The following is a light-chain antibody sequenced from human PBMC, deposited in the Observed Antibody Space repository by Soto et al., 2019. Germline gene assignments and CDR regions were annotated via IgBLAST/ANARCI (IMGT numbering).Light chain of an antibody. J-gene: IGLJ2*01. CDR1: SSDVGGYNY. V-gene: IGLV2-14*01. Sequence: QSALTQPASVSGSPGQSITISCTGTSSDVGGYNYVSGYQQHPGKAPKLMIYDVSNRHSGVSNRFSGSKSGNTASLTSSGLQAEDEADYYCSSYTSSSTDVVFGGGTKLTVL. CDR2: DVS. CDR3: SSYTSSSTDVV.